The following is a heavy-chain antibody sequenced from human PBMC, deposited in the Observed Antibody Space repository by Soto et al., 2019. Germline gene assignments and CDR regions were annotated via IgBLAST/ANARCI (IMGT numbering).Heavy chain of an antibody. V-gene: IGHV3-23*01. CDR1: GFTFSSYA. J-gene: IGHJ6*02. D-gene: IGHD1-1*01. CDR3: ARGDSLEPPDYYYYGMDV. CDR2: ISGSGGST. Sequence: PGGSLRLSCAASGFTFSSYAMSWVRQAPGKGLEWVSAISGSGGSTYYADSVKGRFTISRDNSKNTLYLQMNSLRAEDTAVYYCARGDSLEPPDYYYYGMDVWGQGTTVTVSS.